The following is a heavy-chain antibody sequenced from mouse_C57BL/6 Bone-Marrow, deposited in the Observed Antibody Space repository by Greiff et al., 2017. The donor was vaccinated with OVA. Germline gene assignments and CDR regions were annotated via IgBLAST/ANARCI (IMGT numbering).Heavy chain of an antibody. J-gene: IGHJ2*01. CDR3: ARGVLRYYFDY. CDR2: INPSTGGT. V-gene: IGHV1-42*01. CDR1: GYSFTGYY. D-gene: IGHD1-1*01. Sequence: VQLKESGPELVKPGASVKISCKASGYSFTGYYMNWVKQSPEKSLEWIGEINPSTGGTTYNQKFKAKATLTVDKSSSTAYMQLKSLTSEDSAVYYCARGVLRYYFDYWGQGTTLTVSS.